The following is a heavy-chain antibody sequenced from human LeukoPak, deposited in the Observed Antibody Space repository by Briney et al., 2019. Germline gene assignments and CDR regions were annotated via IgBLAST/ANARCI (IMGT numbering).Heavy chain of an antibody. CDR2: IWHDGTNK. D-gene: IGHD5-12*01. V-gene: IGHV3-30*02. CDR1: GFTFSTYV. J-gene: IGHJ4*02. CDR3: AKGSNRGVATIDY. Sequence: GGSLRLSCAASGFTFSTYVMHWVRQAPGKGLDWVAIIWHDGTNKYYADSVKGRFTISRDNSKNTLFLQMNSLRAEDTAVYYCAKGSNRGVATIDYWGQGTLVTVSS.